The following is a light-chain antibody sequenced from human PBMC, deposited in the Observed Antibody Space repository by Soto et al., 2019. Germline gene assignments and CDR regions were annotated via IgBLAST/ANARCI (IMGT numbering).Light chain of an antibody. CDR1: ESLIHSDSRTY. Sequence: DIVLTQTPLTSSVTPGQPASFSCESSESLIHSDSRTYLSWLHQRPGQPPRLLIYQISERFSGVPDRFSGSGARTNFTLRISRVEVEDVGTFFCMQSSQLRTFGQGTKVEIK. CDR2: QIS. CDR3: MQSSQLRT. V-gene: IGKV2-24*01. J-gene: IGKJ1*01.